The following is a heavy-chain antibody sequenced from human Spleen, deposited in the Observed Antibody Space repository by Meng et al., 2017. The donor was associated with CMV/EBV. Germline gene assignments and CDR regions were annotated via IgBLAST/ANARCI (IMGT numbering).Heavy chain of an antibody. CDR2: ISSGGNSI. Sequence: GGSLRLSCAASGFTFSDYYMSWIRQAPGKGLEWVSYISSGGNSIFYADSVKGRFTISRANTKNSLYLQMNSLRAEDTALYYCAREEFPQALRFDPWGQGTLVTVSS. D-gene: IGHD3-10*01. CDR3: AREEFPQALRFDP. CDR1: GFTFSDYY. V-gene: IGHV3-11*04. J-gene: IGHJ5*02.